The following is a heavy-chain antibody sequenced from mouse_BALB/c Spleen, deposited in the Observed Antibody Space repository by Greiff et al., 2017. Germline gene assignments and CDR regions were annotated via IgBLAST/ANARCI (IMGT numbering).Heavy chain of an antibody. D-gene: IGHD2-3*01. CDR1: GFTFSSYG. CDR2: ISSGGSYT. V-gene: IGHV5-6*02. Sequence: DVKLVESGGDLVKPGGSLKLSCAASGFTFSSYGMSWVRQTPDKRLEWVATISSGGSYTYYPDSVKGRFTISRDNAKNTLYLQMSSLKSEDTAMYYCARHESDGYYWFAYWGQGTLVTVSA. J-gene: IGHJ3*01. CDR3: ARHESDGYYWFAY.